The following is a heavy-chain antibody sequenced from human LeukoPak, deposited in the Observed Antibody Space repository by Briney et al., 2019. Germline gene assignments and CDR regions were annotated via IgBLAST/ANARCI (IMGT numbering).Heavy chain of an antibody. J-gene: IGHJ5*02. D-gene: IGHD3-10*01. Sequence: SETLCLTCTVSGDSISRGLLYWGWIRQPAGKGLEWIGRIYTSGSTNYNPSLKSRVTISVDTFKNQFSLKLSSVTAADTAVYYCARHGVNWFDPWGQGTLVTVSS. CDR1: GDSISRGLLY. V-gene: IGHV4-61*02. CDR2: IYTSGST. CDR3: ARHGVNWFDP.